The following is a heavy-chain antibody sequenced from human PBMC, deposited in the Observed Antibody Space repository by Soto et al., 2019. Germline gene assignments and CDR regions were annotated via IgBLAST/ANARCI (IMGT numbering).Heavy chain of an antibody. J-gene: IGHJ1*01. D-gene: IGHD3-22*01. V-gene: IGHV4-59*01. Sequence: SETLSLTCAVYGGSFSSYYWSWIRQPPGKGLEWIGYIYYSGSTNYNPSLKSRVTISVDTSKNQFSLKLSSVTAADTAVYYCASAATYYYDSSGYFQHWGQGTLVTVSS. CDR1: GGSFSSYY. CDR3: ASAATYYYDSSGYFQH. CDR2: IYYSGST.